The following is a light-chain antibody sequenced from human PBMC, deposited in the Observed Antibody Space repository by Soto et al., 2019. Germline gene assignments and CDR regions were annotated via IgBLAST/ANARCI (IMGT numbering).Light chain of an antibody. CDR1: QSISTN. Sequence: DIVMTQSPATLSVSPGERATLSCRASQSISTNLAWYQQKPGQAPRLLIYGASTRATGIPARFSGSGSGTDFTLTISSLQSEDFAVYYCHQYNIWPPWTFGQGTKVEIK. CDR2: GAS. J-gene: IGKJ1*01. CDR3: HQYNIWPPWT. V-gene: IGKV3-15*01.